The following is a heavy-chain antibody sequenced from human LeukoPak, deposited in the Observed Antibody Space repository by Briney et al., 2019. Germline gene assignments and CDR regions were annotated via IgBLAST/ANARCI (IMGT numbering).Heavy chain of an antibody. Sequence: GGSLRLSCAASGFSLSNHYMVWVRQAPGKGLEWVGRTRNRADSYTTEYAASVRGRFIISRDDSKNSLFLQMNSLKTEDTAVYFCARGFDYGDGFDYWGQGTLVTVSS. J-gene: IGHJ4*02. D-gene: IGHD4-17*01. CDR2: TRNRADSYTT. CDR3: ARGFDYGDGFDY. CDR1: GFSLSNHY. V-gene: IGHV3-72*01.